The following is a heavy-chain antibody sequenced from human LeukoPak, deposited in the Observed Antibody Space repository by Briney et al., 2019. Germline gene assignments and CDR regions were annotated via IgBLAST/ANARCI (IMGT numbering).Heavy chain of an antibody. CDR3: ARTPPSHYSSSWLGWFDP. D-gene: IGHD6-13*01. J-gene: IGHJ5*02. CDR2: INPNSGGT. CDR1: GYTFTGYY. Sequence: GASVKVPCKASGYTFTGYYMHWVRQAPGQGLEWMGWINPNSGGTNYAQKFQGRVTMTRDTSISTAYMELSRLRSDDTAVYYCARTPPSHYSSSWLGWFDPWGQGTLVTVSS. V-gene: IGHV1-2*02.